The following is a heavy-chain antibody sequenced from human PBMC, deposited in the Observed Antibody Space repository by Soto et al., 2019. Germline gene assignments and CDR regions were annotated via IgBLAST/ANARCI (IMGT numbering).Heavy chain of an antibody. Sequence: HLQESGPGLVKPSGTLSLTCDVSGGSISSSSWWTWVRQSPGKGLEWIGEIYHAGSPNYNPSFQSRVTILADKSKNHFSLRLTSVTAADTAIYYCARGLSFRGDFDVWGQGTTVTDSS. CDR1: GGSISSSSW. CDR3: ARGLSFRGDFDV. V-gene: IGHV4-4*02. CDR2: IYHAGSP. D-gene: IGHD2-21*02. J-gene: IGHJ3*01.